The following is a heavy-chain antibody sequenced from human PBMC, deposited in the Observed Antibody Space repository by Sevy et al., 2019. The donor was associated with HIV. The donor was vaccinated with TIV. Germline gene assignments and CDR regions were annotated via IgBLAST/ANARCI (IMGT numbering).Heavy chain of an antibody. CDR3: ARQVIAPLDIVATITYYYYGMDV. CDR1: GGSISSSSYY. Sequence: SETLSLTCTVSGGSISSSSYYWGWIRQPPGKGLEWIGSIYYSGSTYYNPSLKSRVTISVDTSKNQFSLRLGSGTAADTAVYYCARQVIAPLDIVATITYYYYGMDVWGQGTTVTVSS. D-gene: IGHD5-12*01. V-gene: IGHV4-39*01. CDR2: IYYSGST. J-gene: IGHJ6*02.